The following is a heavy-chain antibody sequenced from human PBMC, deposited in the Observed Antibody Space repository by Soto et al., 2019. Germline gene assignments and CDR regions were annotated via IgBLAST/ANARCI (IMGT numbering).Heavy chain of an antibody. CDR3: ARAPGYCNSTICYIDTFDI. D-gene: IGHD2-2*02. CDR1: GYTFTSSG. Sequence: ASVKVSCKPSGYTFTSSGISWVRQAPGQGLEWMGWISGYNGNTNYAQKFRGRVTMTTDTSTTTAYMEVRSLRADDTAVYYCARAPGYCNSTICYIDTFDIWGQGTMVTVSS. J-gene: IGHJ3*02. CDR2: ISGYNGNT. V-gene: IGHV1-18*01.